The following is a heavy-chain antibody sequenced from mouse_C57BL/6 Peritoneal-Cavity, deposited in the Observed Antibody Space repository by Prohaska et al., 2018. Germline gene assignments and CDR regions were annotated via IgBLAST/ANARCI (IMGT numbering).Heavy chain of an antibody. CDR1: GYTFTDYY. J-gene: IGHJ1*03. CDR3: ARNSGSYYGSSDWYVDV. Sequence: QIQLQQSGPELVKPGASVKISCKASGYTFTDYYINWVKQRPGQGLEWIGWIYPGSGNTKYNEKFKGKATLTVGTSSSTAYMQLSSLTSEDSAVYFCARNSGSYYGSSDWYVDVWGTGTTVTVSS. CDR2: IYPGSGNT. D-gene: IGHD1-1*01. V-gene: IGHV1-84*01.